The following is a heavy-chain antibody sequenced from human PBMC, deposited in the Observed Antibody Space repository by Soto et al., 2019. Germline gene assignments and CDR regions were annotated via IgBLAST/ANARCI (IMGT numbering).Heavy chain of an antibody. CDR2: IYYSGNT. J-gene: IGHJ5*02. Sequence: SETLSLTCTASGGSISSGDYYWSWIRQPPGKGLEWIGYIYYSGNTYYTPSLKSRATISVDTSKNQFSLRLSSVTVTDTAVYYCARQSCTSASCLWGWFDPWGQGTLVTVSS. D-gene: IGHD2-2*01. CDR1: GGSISSGDYY. CDR3: ARQSCTSASCLWGWFDP. V-gene: IGHV4-30-4*01.